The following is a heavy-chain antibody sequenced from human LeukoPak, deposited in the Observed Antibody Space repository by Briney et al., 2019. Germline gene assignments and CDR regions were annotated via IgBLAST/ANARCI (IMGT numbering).Heavy chain of an antibody. CDR1: GDSISNYY. V-gene: IGHV4-59*01. Sequence: PSETLSLTCGFSGDSISNYYWSWIRQSPAKGLGCGVDIYSSGGTHYNPSLTSQVTLSVDTCKSQFSLKVRSVTAADTAVYYCARGGDSLRFLEDAFDIWGRGTKVTVS. CDR2: IYSSGGT. J-gene: IGHJ3*02. D-gene: IGHD3-3*01. CDR3: ARGGDSLRFLEDAFDI.